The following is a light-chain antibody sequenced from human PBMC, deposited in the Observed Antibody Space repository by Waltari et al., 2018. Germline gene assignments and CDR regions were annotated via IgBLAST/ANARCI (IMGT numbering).Light chain of an antibody. Sequence: QSALTQPPSASGSPGQSVTISCTGTSSDVGGYNSVSWYQQHPGKAPKLMIYEVSKRPSGVPDRLSGSKSGNTASLTVSGLQAEDEADYYCSSYAGSKNYVFGTGTKVTVL. CDR2: EVS. V-gene: IGLV2-8*01. CDR1: SSDVGGYNS. CDR3: SSYAGSKNYV. J-gene: IGLJ1*01.